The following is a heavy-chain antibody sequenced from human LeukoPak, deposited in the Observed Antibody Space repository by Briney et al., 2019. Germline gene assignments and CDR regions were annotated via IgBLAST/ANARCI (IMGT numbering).Heavy chain of an antibody. V-gene: IGHV3-30*02. CDR3: AREWELAGAFDI. CDR2: IRYDGSNK. Sequence: PGGSLRLSCAASGFTFSSYGMHWVRQAPGKGLEWVAFIRYDGSNKYYADSVKGRFTISRDNAKNSLYLQMNSLRAEDTAVYYCAREWELAGAFDIWGQGTMVTVSS. J-gene: IGHJ3*02. CDR1: GFTFSSYG. D-gene: IGHD1-26*01.